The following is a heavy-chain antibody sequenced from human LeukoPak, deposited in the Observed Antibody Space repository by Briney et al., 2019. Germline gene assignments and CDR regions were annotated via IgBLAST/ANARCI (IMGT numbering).Heavy chain of an antibody. CDR3: ARFYYDSRGYWYYFDY. CDR1: GGSPTSDY. J-gene: IGHJ4*02. CDR2: ISYRGST. Sequence: SETLSLTCTVSGGSPTSDYWSWIRQPPCKGLEWIGYISYRGSTRYHPSLRSRVTISGDSSKKQFSLKLSSVTAADTAVYYCARFYYDSRGYWYYFDYWGQGTLVTVSS. V-gene: IGHV4-59*08. D-gene: IGHD3-22*01.